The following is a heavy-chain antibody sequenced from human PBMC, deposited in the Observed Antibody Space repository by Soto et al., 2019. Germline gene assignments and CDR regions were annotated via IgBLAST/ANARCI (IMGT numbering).Heavy chain of an antibody. CDR3: ARAPLLRYCSGGSCYSYGMDV. Sequence: LSLTCTVSGGSISSGDYYWSWIRQPPGKGLEWIGYIYYSGSTYYNPSLKSRVTISVDTSKNQFSLKLSSVTAADTAVYYCARAPLLRYCSGGSCYSYGMDVWGQGTTVTVSS. V-gene: IGHV4-30-4*01. J-gene: IGHJ6*02. CDR1: GGSISSGDYY. D-gene: IGHD2-15*01. CDR2: IYYSGST.